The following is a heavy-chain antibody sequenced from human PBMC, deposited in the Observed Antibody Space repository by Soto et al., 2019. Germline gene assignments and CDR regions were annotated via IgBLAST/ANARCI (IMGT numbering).Heavy chain of an antibody. CDR2: INHSGST. Sequence: SETLSLTCAVYGGSFSGYYWSWIRQPPGKGLEWIGEINHSGSTNYNPSLKSRVTISVDTSKNQFSLKLSSVTAADTAVYYCARQTGLVRGSRRDYYYYMDVWGKGTTVTVSS. V-gene: IGHV4-34*01. CDR1: GGSFSGYY. CDR3: ARQTGLVRGSRRDYYYYMDV. J-gene: IGHJ6*03. D-gene: IGHD3-10*01.